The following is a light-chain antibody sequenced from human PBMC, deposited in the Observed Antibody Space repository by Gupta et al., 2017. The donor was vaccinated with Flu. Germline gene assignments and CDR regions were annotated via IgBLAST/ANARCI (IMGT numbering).Light chain of an antibody. Sequence: ISCRSSQSLLHSNGDNNLGWFLQKPGQSTQLLIYLGSSRASGGPDRLSGSGSGTGLNLKISRVEAEDVGVDYCMQSLQSALTFGGGTKVEIK. CDR3: MQSLQSALT. CDR2: LGS. J-gene: IGKJ4*01. CDR1: QSLLHSNGDNN. V-gene: IGKV2-28*01.